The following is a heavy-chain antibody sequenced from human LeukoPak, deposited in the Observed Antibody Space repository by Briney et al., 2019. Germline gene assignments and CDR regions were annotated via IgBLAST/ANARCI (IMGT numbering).Heavy chain of an antibody. Sequence: SETLSLICTVSGDSISRHYWNWIRQPPGRGLEWIGYIHHSGSTYCNPSLKSRVTISLDTSKNQFSLKLSSVTAADMAVYYCARVTYGDGPDYWGQGTLVTVSS. V-gene: IGHV4-59*08. D-gene: IGHD4-17*01. J-gene: IGHJ4*02. CDR3: ARVTYGDGPDY. CDR2: IHHSGST. CDR1: GDSISRHY.